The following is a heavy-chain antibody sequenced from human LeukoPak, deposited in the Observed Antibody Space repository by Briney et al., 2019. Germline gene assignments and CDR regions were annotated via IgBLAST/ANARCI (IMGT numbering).Heavy chain of an antibody. CDR1: GFTGSSNY. V-gene: IGHV3-33*08. Sequence: GGSLRLSCAASGFTGSSNYMSWVRQAPGKGLEWVAVIWYDGSNKYYADSVKGRFTISRDNSKNTLYLQMNSLRAEDTAVYYCARPTDYYDSSGWTYFDYWGQGTLVTVSS. CDR2: IWYDGSNK. D-gene: IGHD3-22*01. CDR3: ARPTDYYDSSGWTYFDY. J-gene: IGHJ4*02.